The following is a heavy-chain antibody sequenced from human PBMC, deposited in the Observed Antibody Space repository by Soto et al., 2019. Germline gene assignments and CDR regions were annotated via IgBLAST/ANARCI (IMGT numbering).Heavy chain of an antibody. CDR1: GFAFSRYA. CDR3: AKDIGGATT. J-gene: IGHJ5*02. D-gene: IGHD1-26*01. Sequence: GGFLRLSCTTSGFAFSRYAMSWVRQTPGKGPEWVSTISASGTKTFAADSVKGRFTISRDNSNNTVFLQMSSLRGDDAAFYYCAKDIGGATTWGQGTLVTVSS. CDR2: ISASGTKT. V-gene: IGHV3-23*01.